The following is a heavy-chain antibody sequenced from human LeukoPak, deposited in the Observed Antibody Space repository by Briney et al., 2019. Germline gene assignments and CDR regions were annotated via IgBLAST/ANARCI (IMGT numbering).Heavy chain of an antibody. V-gene: IGHV4-34*01. CDR1: GGSFSGYY. CDR3: ARVKQHAFDI. D-gene: IGHD6-13*01. CDR2: INHSGST. Sequence: SETLSLTCAVYGGSFSGYYWSWIRQPPGKGLEWIGEINHSGSTNYNPSLKSRVTISVDTSKNQFSLKLSSVTAADTAVYYCARVKQHAFDIWGQGTMVTASS. J-gene: IGHJ3*02.